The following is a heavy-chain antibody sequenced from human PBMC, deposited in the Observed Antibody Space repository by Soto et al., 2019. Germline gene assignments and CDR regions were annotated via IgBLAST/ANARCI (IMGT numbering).Heavy chain of an antibody. CDR3: AGGRIVVVGSRAYYGMDV. V-gene: IGHV1-69*01. D-gene: IGHD3-22*01. CDR1: GGTPSNSA. Sequence: QVHLLLQSGAEVKKPGSSVKVSCKASGGTPSNSAISWVRQAPGRGVEWMGGIIPVFGLVKYAQNFQGRVTITADESTNTAYMELSSLRAEDTAVYYCAGGRIVVVGSRAYYGMDVWGQGTTVTVSS. J-gene: IGHJ6*02. CDR2: IIPVFGLV.